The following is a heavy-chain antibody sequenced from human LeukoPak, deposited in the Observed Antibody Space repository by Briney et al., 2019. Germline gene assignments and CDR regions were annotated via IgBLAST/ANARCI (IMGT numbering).Heavy chain of an antibody. Sequence: TSETLSLTCSVPGGSISSYDWSWIRQPAGKGPEWIGRLYTSGTTTYNASLKSRVTMSVDTSKNQFSLRLSSMTAADTAVYYCARHSSDWYGYFQDWGQGTLVTVSS. V-gene: IGHV4-4*07. J-gene: IGHJ1*01. CDR1: GGSISSYD. D-gene: IGHD6-19*01. CDR2: LYTSGTT. CDR3: ARHSSDWYGYFQD.